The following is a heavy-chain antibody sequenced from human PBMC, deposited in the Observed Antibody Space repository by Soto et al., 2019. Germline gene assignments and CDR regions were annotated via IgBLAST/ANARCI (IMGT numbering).Heavy chain of an antibody. CDR2: ISYDGSNK. CDR3: AKARDRGYSYGYLFDY. D-gene: IGHD5-18*01. V-gene: IGHV3-30*18. J-gene: IGHJ4*02. CDR1: GFTFSSYG. Sequence: GGSLRLSCAASGFTFSSYGMHWVRQAPGKGLEWVAVISYDGSNKYYADSVKGRFTISRDNSKNTLYLQMNSLRAEDTAVYYCAKARDRGYSYGYLFDYWGQGTLVTVSS.